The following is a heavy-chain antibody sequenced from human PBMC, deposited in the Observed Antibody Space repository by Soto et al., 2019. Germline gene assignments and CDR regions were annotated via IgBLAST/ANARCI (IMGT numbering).Heavy chain of an antibody. J-gene: IGHJ4*02. D-gene: IGHD3-22*01. Sequence: QVQLVESGGGVVQPGRSLRLSCAASGFTFSSYGMHWVRQAPGKGLEWVAVIWYDGSNKYYADSMKGRFTISRDNSKNTLYLQMNSLRAEDTAVYYCAREERRGYYDSSGYYYGTDYWGQGTLVTVSS. CDR1: GFTFSSYG. CDR3: AREERRGYYDSSGYYYGTDY. CDR2: IWYDGSNK. V-gene: IGHV3-33*01.